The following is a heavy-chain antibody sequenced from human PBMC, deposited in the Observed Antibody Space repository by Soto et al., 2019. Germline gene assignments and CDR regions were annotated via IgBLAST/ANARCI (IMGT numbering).Heavy chain of an antibody. J-gene: IGHJ5*02. CDR3: ARVTGQWLIPYNWFDP. Sequence: QVQLQESGPGLVKPSETLSLTCTVSGGSISSYYWSWIRQPPGKGLEWIGYIYYSGSTNYNPSLKSRVTISVDTSKNQFSLKLSSVTAADTAVYYCARVTGQWLIPYNWFDPWGQGTLVTVSS. CDR1: GGSISSYY. D-gene: IGHD6-19*01. CDR2: IYYSGST. V-gene: IGHV4-59*01.